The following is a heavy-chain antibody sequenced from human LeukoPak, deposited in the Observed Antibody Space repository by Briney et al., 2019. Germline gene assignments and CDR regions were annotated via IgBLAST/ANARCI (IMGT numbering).Heavy chain of an antibody. D-gene: IGHD3-3*01. CDR3: AREFSLGRGYYT. Sequence: GGSLRLSCAASGFTFSSYWMTWLRQAPGKGLQWVANIREDGGEKKYVDSVKGRFTISRDNARNSPYLQMNSLGAEDTAVYYCAREFSLGRGYYTWGQGTLVTVSS. CDR1: GFTFSSYW. V-gene: IGHV3-7*01. J-gene: IGHJ4*02. CDR2: IREDGGEK.